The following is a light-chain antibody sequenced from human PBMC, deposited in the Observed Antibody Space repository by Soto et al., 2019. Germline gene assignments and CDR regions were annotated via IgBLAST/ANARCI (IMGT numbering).Light chain of an antibody. CDR3: QQSYSTPLT. J-gene: IGKJ5*01. V-gene: IGKV1-39*01. CDR2: AAS. CDR1: QSISSY. Sequence: DIQMTQSPSSLSASVGDRVTITCRASQSISSYLNWYQQKPGKAPKLLIYAASSLQSGVPSRFSGSGCRTDFNLTISSLQPEDFATYYCQQSYSTPLTVGQGTRLEIK.